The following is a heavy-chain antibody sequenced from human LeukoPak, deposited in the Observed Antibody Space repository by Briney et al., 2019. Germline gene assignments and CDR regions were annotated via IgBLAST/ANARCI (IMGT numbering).Heavy chain of an antibody. J-gene: IGHJ4*02. CDR3: ARAGGYCGRISCPYYFDY. D-gene: IGHD2-15*01. CDR1: GYTFTGYY. V-gene: IGHV1-2*02. Sequence: ASVKVSCKASGYTFTGYYMHWVRQAPGQGLEWMGWINPNSGGTNYAQKFQGRVTMTRDTSISTAYMELSRLRSDDTAVYYCARAGGYCGRISCPYYFDYWGQGTLVTVSS. CDR2: INPNSGGT.